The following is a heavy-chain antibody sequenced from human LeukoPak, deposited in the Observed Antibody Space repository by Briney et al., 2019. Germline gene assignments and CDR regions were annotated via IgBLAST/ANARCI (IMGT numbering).Heavy chain of an antibody. CDR2: IYSDGST. D-gene: IGHD4-23*01. CDR1: GFTVSSNY. CDR3: ARDDPTYGGNSGAFDI. J-gene: IGHJ3*02. Sequence: GGSLRLSCTVFGFTVSSNYMSWVRQAPGKGLEWVSEIYSDGSTYYAASVEGRFSISRHNSRNTVYLQMNGLRSEDTAVYYCARDDPTYGGNSGAFDIWGQGTMVTVSS. V-gene: IGHV3-53*04.